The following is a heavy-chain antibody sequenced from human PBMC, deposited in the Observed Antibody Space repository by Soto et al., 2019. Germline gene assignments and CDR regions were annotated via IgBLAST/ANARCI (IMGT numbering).Heavy chain of an antibody. Sequence: GESLKISCTGSGYSFTSYWISWVRQMPGKGLEWMGRIDPSDSYTNYSPSFQGHVTISADKSISTAYLQWSSLKASDTAMYYCARHPAAAADYYYYGMDVWGQGTTVTVSS. D-gene: IGHD6-13*01. CDR1: GYSFTSYW. CDR3: ARHPAAAADYYYYGMDV. V-gene: IGHV5-10-1*01. J-gene: IGHJ6*02. CDR2: IDPSDSYT.